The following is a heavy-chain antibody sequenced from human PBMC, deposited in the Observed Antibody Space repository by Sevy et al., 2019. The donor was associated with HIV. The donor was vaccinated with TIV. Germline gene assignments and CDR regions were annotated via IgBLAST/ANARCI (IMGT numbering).Heavy chain of an antibody. CDR2: IKEDGREK. V-gene: IGHV3-7*04. CDR1: GFTFSSYW. Sequence: GWSLRLSCAASGFTFSSYWMSWVRQAPGKGLEWVGNIKEDGREKYYADSVKGRFTISRDNAKNSLYLQMSSLRAGDTAVYYCARGDYYDSSGYFTDAFDIWGQGTMVTVSS. CDR3: ARGDYYDSSGYFTDAFDI. D-gene: IGHD3-22*01. J-gene: IGHJ3*02.